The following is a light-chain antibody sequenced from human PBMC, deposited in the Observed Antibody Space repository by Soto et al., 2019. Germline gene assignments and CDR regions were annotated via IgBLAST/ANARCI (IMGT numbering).Light chain of an antibody. CDR3: SSYTSSAILV. CDR2: DVS. CDR1: TGDLRNSDY. J-gene: IGLJ2*01. Sequence: QSALTQPASVSGSPGQSITISCTGSTGDLRNSDYVSWYQQHPGKAPKLMIYDVSHRPSGVSNRFSGSKSGNTASLTISGLQTEDEADYYCSSYTSSAILVFGGGTKLTVL. V-gene: IGLV2-14*01.